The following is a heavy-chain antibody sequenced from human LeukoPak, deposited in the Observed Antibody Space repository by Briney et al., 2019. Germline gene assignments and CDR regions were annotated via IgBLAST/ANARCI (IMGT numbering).Heavy chain of an antibody. CDR3: ARDGSGSYNWFDP. V-gene: IGHV4-31*01. CDR2: IYYSGST. J-gene: IGHJ5*02. Sequence: SETLSLTCTVSGGSISSGGYYWSWIRQHPGKGLEWIGYIYYSGSTYYNPSLKSQVTISVDTSKNQFSLKLSSVTAADTAVYYCARDGSGSYNWFDPWGQGTLVTVSS. D-gene: IGHD3-10*01. CDR1: GGSISSGGYY.